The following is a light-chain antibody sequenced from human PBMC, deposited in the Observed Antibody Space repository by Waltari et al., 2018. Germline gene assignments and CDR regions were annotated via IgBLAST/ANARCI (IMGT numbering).Light chain of an antibody. V-gene: IGLV4-69*01. CDR1: SGHRNYA. Sequence: QVVLTQSPSASASLGASVKLTCTLSSGHRNYASAWHQQQPEKCPRYLMKVNSDGSHNKGDGIPDRFSGSSSGAERYLTISSLQSEDEANYYCQTWGTGTWVFGGGTKVTVL. CDR2: VNSDGSH. CDR3: QTWGTGTWV. J-gene: IGLJ3*02.